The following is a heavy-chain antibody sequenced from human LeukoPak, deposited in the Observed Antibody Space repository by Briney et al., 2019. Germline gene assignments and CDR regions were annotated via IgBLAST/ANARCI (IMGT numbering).Heavy chain of an antibody. V-gene: IGHV3-21*01. J-gene: IGHJ4*02. Sequence: GGSLRLSCAASGFTFSSYNMNWVRQAPGKGLEWVSSITSSSSYIYYADSVKGRFTISRDNAKNSLYLQMNSLRAEDTAVYYCARDRISYYYDSSNFYDYWGQGTLVTVSS. CDR2: ITSSSSYI. CDR3: ARDRISYYYDSSNFYDY. CDR1: GFTFSSYN. D-gene: IGHD3-22*01.